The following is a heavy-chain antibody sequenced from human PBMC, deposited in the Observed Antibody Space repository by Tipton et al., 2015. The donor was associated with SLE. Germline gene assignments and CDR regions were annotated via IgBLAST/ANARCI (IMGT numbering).Heavy chain of an antibody. V-gene: IGHV3-30*02. CDR2: IRYDGSNK. Sequence: SLRLSCAASGFTFSSYGMHWVRQAPGKGLEWVAFIRYDGSNKYYADSVKGRFTISRDNSKNTLYLQMNSLRAEDTAVYYCARERGRIAAAVNYWYFDLWGRGTLVTVSS. CDR3: ARERGRIAAAVNYWYFDL. D-gene: IGHD6-13*01. CDR1: GFTFSSYG. J-gene: IGHJ2*01.